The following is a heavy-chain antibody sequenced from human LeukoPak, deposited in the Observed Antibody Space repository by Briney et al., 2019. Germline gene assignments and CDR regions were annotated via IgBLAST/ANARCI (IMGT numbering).Heavy chain of an antibody. CDR3: ARDTVGVTDY. J-gene: IGHJ4*02. CDR1: GFTFSSYA. CDR2: ISGSGGST. Sequence: GGSLRLSCAASGFTFSSYAMSWVRQAPGKGLEWVSAISGSGGSTYYADSVKGRFTISRDNAKNSQYLQMNSLRAEDTALYYCARDTVGVTDYWGQGTLVTVSS. V-gene: IGHV3-23*01. D-gene: IGHD1-26*01.